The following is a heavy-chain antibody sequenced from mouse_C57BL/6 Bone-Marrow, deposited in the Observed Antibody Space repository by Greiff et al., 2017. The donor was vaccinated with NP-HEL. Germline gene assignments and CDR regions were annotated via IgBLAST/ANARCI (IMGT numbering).Heavy chain of an antibody. CDR3: ARSRYGYAWFAY. CDR1: GYTFTSYW. D-gene: IGHD2-2*01. J-gene: IGHJ3*01. CDR2: IDPSDSYT. V-gene: IGHV1-69*01. Sequence: QVQLQQPGAEPVMPGASVKLSCKASGYTFTSYWMHWVKQRPGQGLEWIGEIDPSDSYTNYNQKFKGKSTLTVDKSSSTAYMQLSSLTSEDSAVYYCARSRYGYAWFAYWGQGTLVTVSA.